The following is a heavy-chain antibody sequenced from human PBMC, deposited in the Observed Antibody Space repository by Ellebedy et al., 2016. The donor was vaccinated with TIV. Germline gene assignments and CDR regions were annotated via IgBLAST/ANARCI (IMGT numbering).Heavy chain of an antibody. V-gene: IGHV4-59*08. Sequence: MPSETLSLTCTVSGGPISSYYWSWIRQPPGKGLEWIGYIYYSGSTNYNPSLKSRVTISVDTSKNQFSLKLSSVTAADTAVYYCARHKWDSSGYYRYYFDYWGQGTLVTVSS. CDR2: IYYSGST. CDR3: ARHKWDSSGYYRYYFDY. CDR1: GGPISSYY. D-gene: IGHD3-22*01. J-gene: IGHJ4*02.